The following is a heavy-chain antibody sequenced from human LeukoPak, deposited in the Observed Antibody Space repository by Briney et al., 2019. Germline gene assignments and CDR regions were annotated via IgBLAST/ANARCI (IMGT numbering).Heavy chain of an antibody. CDR3: ARDTYDSSGQYYYYGMDV. D-gene: IGHD3-22*01. J-gene: IGHJ6*02. CDR2: IWYDGSNK. V-gene: IGHV3-33*08. CDR1: GFTFSTYA. Sequence: PGGSLTLSCAASGFTFSTYALHWVRQAPGKGLEWVAVIWYDGSNKYYADSVKGRFTISRDNSKNTLYLQMKSLRAEDTAVYYCARDTYDSSGQYYYYGMDVWGQGTTVTVSS.